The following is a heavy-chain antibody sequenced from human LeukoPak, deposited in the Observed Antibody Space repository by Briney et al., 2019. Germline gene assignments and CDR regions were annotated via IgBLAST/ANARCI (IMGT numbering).Heavy chain of an antibody. CDR1: GYTFTGYY. V-gene: IGHV1-18*04. J-gene: IGHJ4*02. Sequence: ASVKVSCKASGYTFTGYYMHWVRQAPGQGLEWMGWISAYNGNTNYAQKLQGRVTMTTDTSTSTAYMELRSLRSDDTAVYYCARENDYGDYWGQGTLVTVSS. CDR3: ARENDYGDY. CDR2: ISAYNGNT.